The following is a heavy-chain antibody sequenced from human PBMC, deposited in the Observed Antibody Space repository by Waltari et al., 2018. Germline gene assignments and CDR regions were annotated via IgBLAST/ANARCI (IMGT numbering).Heavy chain of an antibody. J-gene: IGHJ4*02. CDR1: VFRFGDYW. V-gene: IGHV3-74*01. CDR2: INVDGGYI. D-gene: IGHD3-16*01. Sequence: EVHLAECGGGVVQPGGSMRLSCTGSVFRFGDYWMNWVRQAPGKGLEWVSRINVDGGYISYGDSVKGRFTISRDNAKNSLYLQMNSLRAEDTAIFYCARMGAGRAPDYWGQGTLVTVSS. CDR3: ARMGAGRAPDY.